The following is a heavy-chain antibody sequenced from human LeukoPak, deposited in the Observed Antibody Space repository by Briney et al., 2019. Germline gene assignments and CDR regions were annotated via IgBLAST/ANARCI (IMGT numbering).Heavy chain of an antibody. CDR2: IKPDGTTK. CDR3: ARSIPYGTTWYGRSDY. V-gene: IGHV3-7*03. Sequence: GGSLRLSCAASGFTFSSSAMSWVRQAPGKGLEWVANIKPDGTTKFYVDSVKGRFTISRDNALNSLYLQMNSLRAEDTAIYYCARSIPYGTTWYGRSDYWGQGTLVTVSS. D-gene: IGHD6-13*01. CDR1: GFTFSSSA. J-gene: IGHJ4*02.